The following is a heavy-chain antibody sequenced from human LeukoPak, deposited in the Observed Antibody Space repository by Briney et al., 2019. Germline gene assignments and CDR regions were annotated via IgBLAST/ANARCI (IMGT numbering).Heavy chain of an antibody. CDR3: ARGMFGGYCTDY. CDR1: GFTFSSYW. J-gene: IGHJ4*02. CDR2: INVDGSST. D-gene: IGHD3-3*01. Sequence: GGSLRLSCAASGFTFSSYWMHWVRQAPGKGLVWVSRINVDGSSTNYADSVKSRFTISRDNTKNTVYLQMNGLRAEDTAVYYCARGMFGGYCTDYWGQGTLVTVSS. V-gene: IGHV3-74*01.